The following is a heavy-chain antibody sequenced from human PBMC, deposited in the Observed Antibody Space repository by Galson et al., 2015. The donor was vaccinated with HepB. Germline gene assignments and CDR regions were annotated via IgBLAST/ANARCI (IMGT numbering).Heavy chain of an antibody. V-gene: IGHV4-38-2*02. D-gene: IGHD3-22*01. CDR1: GYSISSGYY. CDR2: IYHSGST. Sequence: ETLSLTCTVSGYSISSGYYWGWIRQPPGKGLEWIGSIYHSGSTYYNPSLKSRVTISVDTSKNQFSLKLSSVTAADTAVYYCARGRRRYYDSSGYTTDTNDAFDIWGQGTMVTVSS. J-gene: IGHJ3*02. CDR3: ARGRRRYYDSSGYTTDTNDAFDI.